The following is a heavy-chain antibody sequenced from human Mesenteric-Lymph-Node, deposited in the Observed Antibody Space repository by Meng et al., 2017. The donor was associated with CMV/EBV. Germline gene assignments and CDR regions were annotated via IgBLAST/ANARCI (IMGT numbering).Heavy chain of an antibody. CDR3: AREGRDAFDI. V-gene: IGHV3-21*01. D-gene: IGHD3-10*01. J-gene: IGHJ3*02. Sequence: GESLKISCAASGFSFNRFEMNWVRQAPGKGLEWVSSISSSSSYIYYADSVKGRFTISRDNAKNSLYLQMNSLRAEDTAVYYCAREGRDAFDIWGQGTMVTVSS. CDR1: GFSFNRFE. CDR2: ISSSSSYI.